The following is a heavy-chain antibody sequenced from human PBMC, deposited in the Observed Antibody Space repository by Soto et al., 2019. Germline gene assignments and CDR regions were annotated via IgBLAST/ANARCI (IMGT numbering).Heavy chain of an antibody. D-gene: IGHD4-17*01. V-gene: IGHV4-34*01. CDR1: GGSLSGYY. CDR2: INHSGST. CDR3: ARTRDRDV. Sequence: QVQLQQWGAGLLKPSETLSLTCAVYGGSLSGYYGNWIRQSPGKGLEWIGEINHSGSTNYNPSLKSRVTISIYTSKNQFSLKLSSVTAADTAVYYCARTRDRDVWGQGTTVIVSS. J-gene: IGHJ6*02.